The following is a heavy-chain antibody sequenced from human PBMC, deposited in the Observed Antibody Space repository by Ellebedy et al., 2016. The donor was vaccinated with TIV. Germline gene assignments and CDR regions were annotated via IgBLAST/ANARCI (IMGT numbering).Heavy chain of an antibody. CDR1: GFTFSDYY. CDR3: ARELGGSGGSDFDY. V-gene: IGHV3-11*04. Sequence: PGGSLRLSCTVTGFTFSDYYMHWIRQAPGKGLEWISFSSSSGSPVYYADSVKGRFTISRDNSQNTLYLEMNSLRADDTALYYCARELGGSGGSDFDYWGQGTLVTVSS. J-gene: IGHJ4*02. CDR2: SSSSGSPV. D-gene: IGHD2-15*01.